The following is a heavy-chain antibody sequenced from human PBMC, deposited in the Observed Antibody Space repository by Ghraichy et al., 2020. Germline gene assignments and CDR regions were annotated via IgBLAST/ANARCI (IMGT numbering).Heavy chain of an antibody. J-gene: IGHJ4*02. V-gene: IGHV4-30-2*01. CDR1: GGSISSGGYS. CDR3: AATYDILTGYYAV. Sequence: TLSLTCAVSGGSISSGGYSWSWIRQQPGKGLEWIGYIYHSGSTYYNPSLKSRVTISVERSKNQFSLKLSSLTAADTAVYYCAATYDILTGYYAVWGQGTLVTVSS. D-gene: IGHD3-9*01. CDR2: IYHSGST.